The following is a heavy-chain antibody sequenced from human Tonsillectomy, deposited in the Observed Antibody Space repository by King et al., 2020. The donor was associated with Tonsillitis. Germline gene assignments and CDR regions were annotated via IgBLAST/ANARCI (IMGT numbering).Heavy chain of an antibody. CDR2: ISSIGSTI. D-gene: IGHD3-3*01. V-gene: IGHV3-48*03. Sequence: VQLVQSGGGLVQPGGSLRLSCAASGFTFSSYEMNWVRQAPGKGLEWVSYISSIGSTINYADSGKGRFTISRDNAKNSLYLQMNSLRAEDTAVYYCARFLEWLLYYDYWGQGTLVTVSS. CDR3: ARFLEWLLYYDY. CDR1: GFTFSSYE. J-gene: IGHJ4*02.